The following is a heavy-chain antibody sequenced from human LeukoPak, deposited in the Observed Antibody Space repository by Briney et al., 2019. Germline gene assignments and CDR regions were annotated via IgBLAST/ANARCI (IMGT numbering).Heavy chain of an antibody. J-gene: IGHJ4*02. CDR3: ATDLKKGDSGCFDY. CDR2: INTNTGNP. Sequence: WASVKVSCKASGYTFTRSALNWVRQAPGQGREWMGWINTNTGNPTYAQGFTGRFVFSLDTSVSTAYLHISSLEAEDTAIYYCATDLKKGDSGCFDYWGQGTLVTVSS. V-gene: IGHV7-4-1*02. D-gene: IGHD6-19*01. CDR1: GYTFTRSA.